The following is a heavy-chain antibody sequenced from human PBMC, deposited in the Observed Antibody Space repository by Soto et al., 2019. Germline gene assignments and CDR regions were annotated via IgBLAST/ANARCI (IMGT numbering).Heavy chain of an antibody. Sequence: SETLSLTCAVYGGSFSGCYWSWIRQPPGKGLEWIGEINHSGSTNYNPSLKSRVTISVDTSKNQFSLKLSSVTAADTAVYYCARRRITIFGVVIWWFDPWGQGTLVTVSS. CDR1: GGSFSGCY. D-gene: IGHD3-3*01. CDR2: INHSGST. V-gene: IGHV4-34*01. CDR3: ARRRITIFGVVIWWFDP. J-gene: IGHJ5*02.